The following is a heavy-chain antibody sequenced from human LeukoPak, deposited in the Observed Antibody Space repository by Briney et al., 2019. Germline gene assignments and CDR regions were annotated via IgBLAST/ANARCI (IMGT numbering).Heavy chain of an antibody. CDR3: ARDFAVTTQKYYYYCGMDV. J-gene: IGHJ6*02. Sequence: ASVKVSCKASGYTFTSYGISWVRQAPGQGLEWMGWINSNNGNTNYEQKFQGRVTMTTDTSTSTAYMELRSLRSDDTAVYYCARDFAVTTQKYYYYCGMDVWGQGTTVTVSS. D-gene: IGHD4-11*01. CDR1: GYTFTSYG. V-gene: IGHV1-18*01. CDR2: INSNNGNT.